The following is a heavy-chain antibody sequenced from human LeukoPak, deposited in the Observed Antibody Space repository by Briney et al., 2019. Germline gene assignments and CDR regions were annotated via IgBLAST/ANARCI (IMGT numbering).Heavy chain of an antibody. J-gene: IGHJ4*02. V-gene: IGHV3-30*03. Sequence: PGGSLRLSCAASGFTFSSFSMNWVRQAPGKGLEWVAVISYDGSNKYYADSVKGRFTISRDNSKNTLYLQMNSLRAEDTAVYYCARGSFQWLALDYWGQGTLVTVSS. CDR1: GFTFSSFS. CDR3: ARGSFQWLALDY. CDR2: ISYDGSNK. D-gene: IGHD6-19*01.